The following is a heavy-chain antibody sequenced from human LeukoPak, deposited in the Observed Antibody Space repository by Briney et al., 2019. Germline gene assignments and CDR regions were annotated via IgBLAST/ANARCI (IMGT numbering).Heavy chain of an antibody. CDR3: ARIGISRSSLGFNY. J-gene: IGHJ4*02. D-gene: IGHD6-6*01. V-gene: IGHV4-39*01. CDR2: IYQSGSGSS. Sequence: PSETLSLTCSVSGGSIISSNYYWGWIRQPPGKGLEWIGSIYQSGSGSSYYNPSLKSRVTISVDTSKIQFSLKLSSVTAADTAVYHCARIGISRSSLGFNYWGQGTLVTVSS. CDR1: GGSIISSNYY.